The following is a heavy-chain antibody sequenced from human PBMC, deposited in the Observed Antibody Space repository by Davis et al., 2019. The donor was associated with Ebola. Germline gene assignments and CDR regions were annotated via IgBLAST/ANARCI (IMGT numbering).Heavy chain of an antibody. CDR2: ISGSGGTT. V-gene: IGHV3-23*01. J-gene: IGHJ6*04. CDR1: GFTFSSYS. Sequence: GGSLRLSCAASGFTFSSYSMNWVRQAPGKGLEWVSAISGSGGTTYYADSVKGRFTISRDNSRKTLYLQMNSLRAEDTAVYYGAKSGLSFGVVKYHYGMDVWGKGTTVTVSS. D-gene: IGHD3-3*01. CDR3: AKSGLSFGVVKYHYGMDV.